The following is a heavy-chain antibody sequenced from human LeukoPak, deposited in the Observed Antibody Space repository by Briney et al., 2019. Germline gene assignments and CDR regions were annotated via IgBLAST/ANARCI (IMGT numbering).Heavy chain of an antibody. Sequence: PGGSLRLSCEASGFTFSDYWMHWVRQAPGKGLEWVSRINTDGTFTRYPDSVQGRFTISRDTAKNTLLLQMNSLRAEDTAVYYCAREERVGGALQHWGQGTLVTVSS. CDR3: AREERVGGALQH. CDR2: INTDGTFT. J-gene: IGHJ1*01. CDR1: GFTFSDYW. V-gene: IGHV3-74*01. D-gene: IGHD1-26*01.